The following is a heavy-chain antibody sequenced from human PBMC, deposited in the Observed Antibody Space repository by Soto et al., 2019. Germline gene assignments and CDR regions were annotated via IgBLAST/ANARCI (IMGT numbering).Heavy chain of an antibody. V-gene: IGHV3-23*01. CDR3: ATMVRGVPPSFDY. D-gene: IGHD3-10*01. CDR2: ISGSGGST. J-gene: IGHJ4*02. CDR1: GVTFSSYA. Sequence: PGGSLRLSCAASGVTFSSYAMSWVRQAPGKGLEWVSAISGSGGSTYYADSVKGRFTISRDNSKNTLYLQMNSLRAEDTAVYYCATMVRGVPPSFDYWGQGTLVTVSS.